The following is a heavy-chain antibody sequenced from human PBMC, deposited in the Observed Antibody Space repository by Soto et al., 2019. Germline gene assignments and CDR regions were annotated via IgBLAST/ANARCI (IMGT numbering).Heavy chain of an antibody. CDR1: GYTFASYY. Sequence: ASVKVSCKASGYTFASYYMQWVRQAPGQGLEWMGIINPSGGSTSYAQKFQGRVTMTRDTSTSTVYMELSSLRSEDTAVYYCARVWQQWLAADAFDIWGQGTMVTVSS. D-gene: IGHD6-19*01. V-gene: IGHV1-46*01. CDR2: INPSGGST. CDR3: ARVWQQWLAADAFDI. J-gene: IGHJ3*02.